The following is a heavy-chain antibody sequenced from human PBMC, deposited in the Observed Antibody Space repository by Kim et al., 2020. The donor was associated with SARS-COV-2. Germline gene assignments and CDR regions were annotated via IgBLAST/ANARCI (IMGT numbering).Heavy chain of an antibody. V-gene: IGHV4-38-2*02. CDR3: ARVIYEKDAFDI. D-gene: IGHD3-3*01. J-gene: IGHJ3*02. CDR1: GYSISSGYY. CDR2: IYHSGST. Sequence: SETLSLTCTVSGYSISSGYYWGWIRQPPGKGLEWIGSIYHSGSTYYNPSLKSRVTISVDTSKNQFSLKLSSVTAADTTVYYCARVIYEKDAFDIWGQGTMVTVSS.